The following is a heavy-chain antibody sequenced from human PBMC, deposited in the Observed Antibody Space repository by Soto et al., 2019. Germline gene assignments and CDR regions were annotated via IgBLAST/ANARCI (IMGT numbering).Heavy chain of an antibody. D-gene: IGHD3-10*01. CDR1: GGTFNNYA. J-gene: IGHJ6*02. V-gene: IGHV1-69*01. Sequence: QVLLVQSGPEVKKPGSSVKGSCKASGGTFNNYAINWVRQAPGKGLEWMGGIIPTFGTGNHAQKFQGRVTITADESTTTAYMELNSQRSEDTAIYYCASFDGTLVRGGRSSPYEMDVWGQGTTVIVSS. CDR2: IIPTFGTG. CDR3: ASFDGTLVRGGRSSPYEMDV.